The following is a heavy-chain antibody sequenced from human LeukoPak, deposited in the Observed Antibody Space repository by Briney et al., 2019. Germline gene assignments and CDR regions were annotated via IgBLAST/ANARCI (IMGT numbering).Heavy chain of an antibody. CDR3: ARGAGSTMGNFDFDY. CDR2: IYYSGST. D-gene: IGHD5-24*01. CDR1: GGSISSYY. Sequence: SETLSLTCTVSGGSISSYYWSWIRQPPGKGLEWIGYIYYSGSTNYNPSLKSRVTISVDTSKNQFSLKLSSVTAADTAVYYCARGAGSTMGNFDFDYWGQGTLVTVSS. J-gene: IGHJ4*02. V-gene: IGHV4-59*01.